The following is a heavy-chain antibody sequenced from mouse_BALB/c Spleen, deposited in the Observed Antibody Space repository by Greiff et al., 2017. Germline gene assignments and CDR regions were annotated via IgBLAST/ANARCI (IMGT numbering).Heavy chain of an antibody. V-gene: IGHV1-14*01. Sequence: EVQLQESGPELVKPGASVKMSCKASGYTFTSYVMHWVKQKPGQGLEWIGYINPYNDGTKYNEKFKGKATLTSDKSSSTAYMELSSLTSEDSAVYYCARLEIYDYGAYWGQGTLVTVSA. CDR2: INPYNDGT. CDR3: ARLEIYDYGAY. D-gene: IGHD2-4*01. CDR1: GYTFTSYV. J-gene: IGHJ3*01.